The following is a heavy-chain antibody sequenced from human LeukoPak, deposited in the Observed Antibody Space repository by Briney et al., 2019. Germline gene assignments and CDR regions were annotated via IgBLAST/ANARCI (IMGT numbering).Heavy chain of an antibody. CDR1: GFTFSSYS. Sequence: GGSLRLSCAASGFTFSSYSMNWVRQAPGKGLEWVSSISSSSSYIYYADSVKGRFTISRDNAKNTLYLQMNSLRAEDTAVYYCARYSISSNFDCWGQGTLVTVSS. J-gene: IGHJ4*02. D-gene: IGHD6-6*01. CDR3: ARYSISSNFDC. CDR2: ISSSSSYI. V-gene: IGHV3-21*01.